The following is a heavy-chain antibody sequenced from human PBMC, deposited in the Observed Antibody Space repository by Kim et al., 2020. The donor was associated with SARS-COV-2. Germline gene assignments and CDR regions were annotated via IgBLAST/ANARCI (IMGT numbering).Heavy chain of an antibody. D-gene: IGHD3-22*01. Sequence: SETLSLTCTVSGGSISSYYWSWIRQPPGKGLEWIGYIYYSGSTNYNPSLKSRVTISVDTSKNQFSLKLSSVTAADTAVYYCARAVDSYYDSSGPYYFDYWGQGTLVTVSS. CDR2: IYYSGST. CDR3: ARAVDSYYDSSGPYYFDY. J-gene: IGHJ4*02. CDR1: GGSISSYY. V-gene: IGHV4-59*13.